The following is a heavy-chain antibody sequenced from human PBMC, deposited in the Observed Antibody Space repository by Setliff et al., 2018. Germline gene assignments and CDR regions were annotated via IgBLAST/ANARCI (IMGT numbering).Heavy chain of an antibody. CDR1: GGSISSGSYY. J-gene: IGHJ6*04. CDR3: ARGGLWFGELLWKYYYYGMDV. D-gene: IGHD3-10*01. Sequence: SETLSLTCTVSGGSISSGSYYWSWIRQPAGKGLEWIGRIYTSGSTNYNPSLKSRVTISVDTSKNQFSLKLSSVTAADTAVYYCARGGLWFGELLWKYYYYGMDVWGKGTTVTVSS. V-gene: IGHV4-61*02. CDR2: IYTSGST.